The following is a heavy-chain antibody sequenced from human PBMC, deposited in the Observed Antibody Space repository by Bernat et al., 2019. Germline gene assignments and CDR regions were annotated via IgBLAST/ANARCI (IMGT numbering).Heavy chain of an antibody. CDR3: ARSFYDSSGYYYYYYYYGMDV. V-gene: IGHV1-46*01. J-gene: IGHJ6*02. CDR2: INPSGGST. Sequence: QVQLVQSEAEVKKPGASVKVSCKASGYTFTSYYMHWVRQAPGQGLEWMGIINPSGGSTSYEQKFQGRVTMTRDTSTSTVYMELSSLRSEDTAVYYCARSFYDSSGYYYYYYYYGMDVWGQGTTVTVSS. D-gene: IGHD3-22*01. CDR1: GYTFTSYY.